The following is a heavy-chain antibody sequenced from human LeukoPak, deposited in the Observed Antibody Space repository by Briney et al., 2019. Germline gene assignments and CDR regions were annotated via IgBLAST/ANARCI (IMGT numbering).Heavy chain of an antibody. CDR2: IYYSGST. CDR3: ARGGFSGGILRYFDL. V-gene: IGHV4-59*01. D-gene: IGHD2-15*01. J-gene: IGHJ2*01. CDR1: GGSFSIYH. Sequence: KPSETLSLTCTVSGGSFSIYHWSWIRQPPGKGLDWIGYIYYSGSTNYNPSLKSRVTMLVDTSKNQFSLRLSSVTAADTAVYYCARGGFSGGILRYFDLWGRGTLVTVSS.